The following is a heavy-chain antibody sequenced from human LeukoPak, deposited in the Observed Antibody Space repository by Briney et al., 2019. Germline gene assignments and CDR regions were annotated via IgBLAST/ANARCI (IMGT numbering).Heavy chain of an antibody. D-gene: IGHD6-6*01. V-gene: IGHV3-7*01. CDR3: ARDRSIAATDV. CDR2: IKQDGSEK. CDR1: GFTFSRYW. Sequence: PGGSLRLSCAASGFTFSRYWMSWVRQAPGKGLEWVANIKQDGSEKYYVDSVKGRFTISRDNAKNSLYLQMNSLRAEDTAVYYCARDRSIAATDVWGKGTTVTVSS. J-gene: IGHJ6*04.